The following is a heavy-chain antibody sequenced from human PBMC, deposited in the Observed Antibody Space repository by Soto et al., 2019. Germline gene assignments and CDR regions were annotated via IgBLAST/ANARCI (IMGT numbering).Heavy chain of an antibody. V-gene: IGHV3-23*01. CDR2: IIDSGGST. Sequence: GGPLRLSCAASGLTFRSYWMHWVRQAPGKGLEWVSDIIDSGGSTYYADAVKGRFTISRDNSKSTLYLQMNSLRAEATAVYYCGKGRSYYYYYGVDVWGQGTTVTVSS. D-gene: IGHD1-26*01. J-gene: IGHJ6*02. CDR1: GLTFRSYW. CDR3: GKGRSYYYYYGVDV.